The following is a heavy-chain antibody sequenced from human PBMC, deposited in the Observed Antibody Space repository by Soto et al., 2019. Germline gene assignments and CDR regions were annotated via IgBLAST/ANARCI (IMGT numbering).Heavy chain of an antibody. V-gene: IGHV3-33*01. CDR1: GFTFSTYG. CDR3: ARDLGAFNYGSAYFDY. J-gene: IGHJ4*02. Sequence: GGSLRLSCAPSGFTFSTYGMHWVRQAPGKGLEWVAVIWYDGSNQYYADPVKGRFTISRDNSKNMLYLQMNSLRAEDTAVYYCARDLGAFNYGSAYFDYWGQGTPVTVS. D-gene: IGHD3-10*01. CDR2: IWYDGSNQ.